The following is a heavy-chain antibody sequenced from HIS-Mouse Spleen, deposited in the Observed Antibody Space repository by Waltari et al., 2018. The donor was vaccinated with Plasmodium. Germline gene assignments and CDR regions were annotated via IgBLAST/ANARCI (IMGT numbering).Heavy chain of an antibody. CDR1: GFTFSSYR. CDR3: AREDILTGYYNDYWYFDL. Sequence: EVQLVESGGGMVKPGGSLSLSCAASGFTFSSYRMNWFRQAPGKGLEWVSSISSSSSYIYYADSVKGRFTISRDNAKNSLYLQMNSLRAEDTAVYYCAREDILTGYYNDYWYFDLWGRGTLVTVSS. J-gene: IGHJ2*01. CDR2: ISSSSSYI. V-gene: IGHV3-21*01. D-gene: IGHD3-9*01.